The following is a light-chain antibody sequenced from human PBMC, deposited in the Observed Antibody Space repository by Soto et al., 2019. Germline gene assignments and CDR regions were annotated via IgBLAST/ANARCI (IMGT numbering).Light chain of an antibody. V-gene: IGLV1-47*01. CDR1: SSNIGSNY. J-gene: IGLJ2*01. CDR2: RNN. Sequence: QSVLTQPPSASWTPGQRVNISCSGSSSNIGSNYVYWYRQFPGTAPKLLIQRNNQRPSGVPARFSGSKSGTPASLAISGLRSEDEADYYCGGWDDSLSGPVSAGGTKVTVL. CDR3: GGWDDSLSGPV.